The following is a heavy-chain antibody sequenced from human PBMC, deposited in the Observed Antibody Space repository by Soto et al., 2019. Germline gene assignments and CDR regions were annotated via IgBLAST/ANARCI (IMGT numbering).Heavy chain of an antibody. CDR1: GGSISSGGYY. CDR2: IYYSGST. Sequence: PSETLSLTCTVSGGSISSGGYYWSWIRQHPGKGLERIGYIYYSGSTYYNPSLKSRVTISVDRSKNQFSLKLSSVTAADTAVYYCARVIDRYYFDYWGQGTLVTVSS. D-gene: IGHD3-22*01. J-gene: IGHJ4*02. V-gene: IGHV4-31*03. CDR3: ARVIDRYYFDY.